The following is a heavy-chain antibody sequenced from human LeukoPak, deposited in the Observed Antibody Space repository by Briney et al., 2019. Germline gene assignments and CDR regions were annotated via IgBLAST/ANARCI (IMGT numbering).Heavy chain of an antibody. CDR3: ARDRLAARGTFDY. CDR1: GYTFTGYY. V-gene: IGHV1-2*02. Sequence: ASVKVSCKASGYTFTGYYMHWVRQAPGQGLEWMGWINPNSGGTNNAQKFQGRVTMTRDTSISTAYMELSRLRSDDTAVYYCARDRLAARGTFDYWGQGTLVTVSS. J-gene: IGHJ4*02. CDR2: INPNSGGT. D-gene: IGHD6-6*01.